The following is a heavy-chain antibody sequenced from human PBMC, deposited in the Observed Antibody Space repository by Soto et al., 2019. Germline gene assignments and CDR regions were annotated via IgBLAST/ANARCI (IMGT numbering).Heavy chain of an antibody. D-gene: IGHD3-3*01. J-gene: IGHJ5*02. Sequence: QVQLQESGPGLVKPSETLSLTCTVSGGSISSYYWSWIRQPPGQGLEWIGYIYYSGSTNYNPSLKRRVTIAADTSMSQFSLKLGSVTAADTAGYYCARSWAYYDLWSGDDDGGWFGPWGQGTLVTVSS. CDR2: IYYSGST. V-gene: IGHV4-59*01. CDR3: ARSWAYYDLWSGDDDGGWFGP. CDR1: GGSISSYY.